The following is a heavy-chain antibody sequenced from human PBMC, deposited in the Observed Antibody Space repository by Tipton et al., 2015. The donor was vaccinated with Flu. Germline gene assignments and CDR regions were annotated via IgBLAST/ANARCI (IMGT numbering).Heavy chain of an antibody. J-gene: IGHJ5*02. V-gene: IGHV3-23*01. CDR1: GFTLTRYG. CDR2: FSVSGGAT. D-gene: IGHD4-11*01. CDR3: ARRDYSNYVSEPKNWFDP. Sequence: SLRLSCAVSGFTLTRYGMSWVRQAPGKGLEWISGFSVSGGATFFADSVKGRFTISRDYYKNTVYLQMNSLRPDDTAVYYCARRDYSNYVSEPKNWFDPWGQGALVTVSS.